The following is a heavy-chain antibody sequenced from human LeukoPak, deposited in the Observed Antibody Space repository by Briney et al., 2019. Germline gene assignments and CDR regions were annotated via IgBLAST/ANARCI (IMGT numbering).Heavy chain of an antibody. V-gene: IGHV1-46*01. D-gene: IGHD1-26*01. CDR2: INPSGGST. J-gene: IGHJ5*02. CDR1: GYTFTSYY. Sequence: ASVKVSCKASGYTFTSYYMHWVRQAPGQGLEWMGIINPSGGSTSYARKFQGRVTMTRDTSTSTVYMGLSSLRSEDTAVYYCAREGMGASMLGPWGQGTLVTVSS. CDR3: AREGMGASMLGP.